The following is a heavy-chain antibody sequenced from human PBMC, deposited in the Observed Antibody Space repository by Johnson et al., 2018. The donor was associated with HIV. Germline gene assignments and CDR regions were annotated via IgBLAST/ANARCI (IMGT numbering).Heavy chain of an antibody. V-gene: IGHV3-7*01. CDR3: ASEGGCGGDCYSGYDAFDF. D-gene: IGHD2-21*01. CDR2: IKQDGSEK. J-gene: IGHJ3*01. CDR1: GSTFEDYG. Sequence: VQLVESGGGVVQPGGSLRLSCAASGSTFEDYGMSWVRQLPGKGLEWVANIKQDGSEKECVASVKGRFTISRDNAKNSLYLQMNSLGAEDTAVYCCASEGGCGGDCYSGYDAFDFWGQGTKVTV.